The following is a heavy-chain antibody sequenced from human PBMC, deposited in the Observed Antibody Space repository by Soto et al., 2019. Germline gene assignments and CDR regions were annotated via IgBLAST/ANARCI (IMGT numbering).Heavy chain of an antibody. V-gene: IGHV4-34*01. CDR2: INHSGST. Sequence: TSETLSLTCAVYGGSFSGYYWSWIRQPPGKGLEWIGEINHSGSTNYNPSLKSRVTISVDTSKNQFSLKLSSVTAADTAVYYCARAVVSVFCTNGVCYGLRDYYGMDVWGQGTTVTVSS. D-gene: IGHD2-8*01. CDR3: ARAVVSVFCTNGVCYGLRDYYGMDV. J-gene: IGHJ6*02. CDR1: GGSFSGYY.